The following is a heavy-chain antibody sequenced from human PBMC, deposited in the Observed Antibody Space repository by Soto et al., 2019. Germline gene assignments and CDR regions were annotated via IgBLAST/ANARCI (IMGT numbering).Heavy chain of an antibody. CDR1: GGSISSGDYY. CDR3: ARVRYYDSSLYYFDY. D-gene: IGHD3-22*01. J-gene: IGHJ4*02. V-gene: IGHV4-30-4*01. Sequence: PSETLSLTCSVSGGSISSGDYYWSWIRQPPGKGLEWIGYIYYSGSTYYNPSLKSRVTISVDTSKNQFSLKLSSVTAADTAVYYCARVRYYDSSLYYFDYWGQGTLVTVSS. CDR2: IYYSGST.